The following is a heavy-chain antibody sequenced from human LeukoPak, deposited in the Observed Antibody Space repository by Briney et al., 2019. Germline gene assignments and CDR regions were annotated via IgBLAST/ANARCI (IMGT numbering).Heavy chain of an antibody. CDR1: GFTFSSYW. V-gene: IGHV3-7*01. CDR2: IKQDGSEE. Sequence: PGGSLRLSCAASGFTFSSYWMSWVRQAPGKGLEGVANIKQDGSEEYYVDSVKGRFTISRDNAKNSLYLQMNSLRAEDTAVYYCARGVTPPDYGDYVFPYYYYMDVWGKGTTVTVSS. D-gene: IGHD4-17*01. CDR3: ARGVTPPDYGDYVFPYYYYMDV. J-gene: IGHJ6*03.